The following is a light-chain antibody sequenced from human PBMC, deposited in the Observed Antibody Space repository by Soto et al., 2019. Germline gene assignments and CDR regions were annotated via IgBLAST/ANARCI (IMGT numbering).Light chain of an antibody. CDR3: SSYTSTGSLV. Sequence: QAVVTQPASVSGSPGQSITISCTGTSSDVGTYNYVSWYQQHPGQAPKLIIYEVSNRPSGFSSRFSGSKSGNTASLTISGLQTEDEADYYCSSYTSTGSLVFGTGTKLTVL. CDR2: EVS. CDR1: SSDVGTYNY. V-gene: IGLV2-14*01. J-gene: IGLJ1*01.